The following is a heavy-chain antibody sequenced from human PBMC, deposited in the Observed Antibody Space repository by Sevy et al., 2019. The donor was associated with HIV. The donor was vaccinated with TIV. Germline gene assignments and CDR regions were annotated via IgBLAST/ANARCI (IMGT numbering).Heavy chain of an antibody. CDR2: ISGSGGST. CDR1: GFTFSSYA. CDR3: AKAPNGYYGSGREGYYLDC. D-gene: IGHD3-10*01. J-gene: IGHJ4*02. V-gene: IGHV3-23*01. Sequence: GGSLRLSCAASGFTFSSYAMSWVRQAPGKGLEWVSAISGSGGSTYYADSVKGRFTISRDNSKNTLYLQMNSLRAEDTAVYYCAKAPNGYYGSGREGYYLDCWGQGTLVTVSS.